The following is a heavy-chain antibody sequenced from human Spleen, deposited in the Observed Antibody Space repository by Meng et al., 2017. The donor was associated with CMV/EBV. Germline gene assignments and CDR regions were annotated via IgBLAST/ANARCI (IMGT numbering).Heavy chain of an antibody. CDR1: SGYY. Sequence: SGYYWGWIRQPPGKGLEWIGSIYYSGSTYYNPSLKSRVTISVDTSKNQFSLKLSSVTAADTAVYYCARQTRGSSSWFIIDYWGQGTLVTVSS. D-gene: IGHD6-13*01. CDR3: ARQTRGSSSWFIIDY. CDR2: IYYSGST. J-gene: IGHJ4*02. V-gene: IGHV4-39*01.